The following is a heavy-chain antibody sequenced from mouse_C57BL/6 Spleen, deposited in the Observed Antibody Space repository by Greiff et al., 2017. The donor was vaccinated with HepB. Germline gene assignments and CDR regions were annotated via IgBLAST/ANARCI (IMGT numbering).Heavy chain of an antibody. CDR1: GYTFTSYW. J-gene: IGHJ4*01. V-gene: IGHV1-53*01. CDR2: INPSNGGT. Sequence: VQLQQPGTELVKPGASVKLSCKASGYTFTSYWMHWVKQRPGQGLEWIGNINPSNGGTNYNEKFKSKATLTVDKSSSTAYMQLSSLTSEDSAVYYCARSLRLRGYAMDYWGQGTSVTVSS. D-gene: IGHD2-4*01. CDR3: ARSLRLRGYAMDY.